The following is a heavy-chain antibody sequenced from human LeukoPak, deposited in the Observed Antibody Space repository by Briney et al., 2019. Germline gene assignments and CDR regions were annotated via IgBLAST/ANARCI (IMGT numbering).Heavy chain of an antibody. CDR1: GFTFSSYG. CDR3: ARDLAAGGATWDY. V-gene: IGHV3-30*02. D-gene: IGHD1-26*01. Sequence: PGGSLRLSCAASGFTFSSYGMHWVRQAPGKGLEWVAFIRYDGSNKYYADSVKGRFTISRDNSKNTLYLQMNSLRAEDTAVYYCARDLAAGGATWDYWGQGTLVTVSS. J-gene: IGHJ4*02. CDR2: IRYDGSNK.